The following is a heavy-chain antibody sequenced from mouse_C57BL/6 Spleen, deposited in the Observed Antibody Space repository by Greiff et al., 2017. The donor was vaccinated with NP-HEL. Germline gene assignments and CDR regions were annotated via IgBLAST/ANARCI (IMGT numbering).Heavy chain of an antibody. D-gene: IGHD3-2*02. CDR3: ARGEAAQAPYFDY. CDR1: GYTFTSYW. J-gene: IGHJ2*01. Sequence: QVQLQQPGAELVRPGSSVKLSCKASGYTFTSYWMDWVKQRPGQGLEWIGNIYPSDSETHYNQKFKDKATLTVDKSSSTAYMQLSSLTSEDSAVYYCARGEAAQAPYFDYWGQGTTLTVSS. V-gene: IGHV1-61*01. CDR2: IYPSDSET.